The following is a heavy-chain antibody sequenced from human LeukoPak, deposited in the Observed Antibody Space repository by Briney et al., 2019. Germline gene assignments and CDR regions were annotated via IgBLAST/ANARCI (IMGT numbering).Heavy chain of an antibody. CDR1: GFTFDDYA. D-gene: IGHD3-22*01. J-gene: IGHJ3*02. CDR2: ISWSSGSI. Sequence: GGSLRLSCAASGFTFDDYAMHWVRQAPGKGLEWVSGISWSSGSIGYADSVKGRFTISRDNAKNSLYLQMNSLRAEDKALYYCAKGKDYYDSSGYYDAFDIWGQGTMVTVSS. CDR3: AKGKDYYDSSGYYDAFDI. V-gene: IGHV3-9*01.